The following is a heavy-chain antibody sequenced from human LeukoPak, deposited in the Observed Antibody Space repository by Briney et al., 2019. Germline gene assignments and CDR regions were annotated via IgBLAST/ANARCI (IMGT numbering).Heavy chain of an antibody. J-gene: IGHJ4*02. V-gene: IGHV3-7*01. CDR3: ARGPIAAAALFDY. CDR2: IKQDGSEK. CDR1: GFSLNIYA. D-gene: IGHD6-13*01. Sequence: GGSLRLSCTASGFSLNIYAMNWVRQAPGKGLEWVANIKQDGSEKYYVDSVKGRFTISRDNAKNSLYLQMNSLRAEDTAVYYCARGPIAAAALFDYWGQGTLVTVSS.